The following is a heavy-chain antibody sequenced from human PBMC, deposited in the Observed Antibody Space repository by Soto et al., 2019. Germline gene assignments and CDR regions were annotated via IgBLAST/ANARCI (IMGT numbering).Heavy chain of an antibody. CDR2: IYNSGST. CDR3: ARARITMVREVIKYNMDV. D-gene: IGHD3-10*01. CDR1: GGSISTFY. Sequence: SETLSLTCTVSGGSISTFYWSWIRRPPGKGLEWIGYIYNSGSTHSNPSLQSRVTISVDTSKNQFSLKLSSVTAADTAIYYCARARITMVREVIKYNMDVWGQGTTVTVSS. V-gene: IGHV4-59*01. J-gene: IGHJ6*02.